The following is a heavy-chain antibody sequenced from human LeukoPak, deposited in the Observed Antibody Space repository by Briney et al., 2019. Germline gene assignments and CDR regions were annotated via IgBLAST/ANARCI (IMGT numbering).Heavy chain of an antibody. CDR1: GFTFSSYG. Sequence: PGRSLRLSCAASGFTFSSYGMHWVRQAPGKGLEWVAVIWYDGSNKYYADSVKGRFTISRDNSKNTLYLQTNSLRAEDTAVYYCARDNSMTTDAFDVWGQGTMVTVSS. CDR2: IWYDGSNK. CDR3: ARDNSMTTDAFDV. J-gene: IGHJ3*01. V-gene: IGHV3-33*01. D-gene: IGHD4-17*01.